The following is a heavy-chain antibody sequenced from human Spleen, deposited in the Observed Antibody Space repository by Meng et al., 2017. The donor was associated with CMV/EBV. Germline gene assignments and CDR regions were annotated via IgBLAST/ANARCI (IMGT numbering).Heavy chain of an antibody. J-gene: IGHJ5*02. CDR1: ELTFSTYA. D-gene: IGHD1-26*01. V-gene: IGHV3-23*01. CDR2: ISGSGGST. Sequence: GGSLRLSCAASELTFSTYAMSWVRQAPGKGLEWVSAISGSGGSTYYADSVKGRFTISRDNSKSTLYLQMNSLRAEDTAVYHCAKDVRLGGNYGWFDPWSQGTLVTVSS. CDR3: AKDVRLGGNYGWFDP.